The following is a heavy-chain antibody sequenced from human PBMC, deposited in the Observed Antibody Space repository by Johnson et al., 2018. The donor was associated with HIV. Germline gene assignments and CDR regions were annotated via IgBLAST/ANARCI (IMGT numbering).Heavy chain of an antibody. Sequence: QVQLVESGGGLVQPGGSLRLSCAASAFTFTNYAMDWVRQAPGKGLEWVAVISSDGSNKNYADSVKGRFTISRDNAKNSLYLQMNSLRAEDTAVYYCARRRRDGDAFDIWGQGTMVTVSS. CDR2: ISSDGSNK. J-gene: IGHJ3*02. CDR3: ARRRRDGDAFDI. CDR1: AFTFTNYA. D-gene: IGHD5-24*01. V-gene: IGHV3-30*03.